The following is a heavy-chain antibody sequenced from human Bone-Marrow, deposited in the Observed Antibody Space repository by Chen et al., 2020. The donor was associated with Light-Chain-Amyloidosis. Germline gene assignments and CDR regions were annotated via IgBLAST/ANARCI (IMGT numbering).Heavy chain of an antibody. D-gene: IGHD6-13*01. CDR3: AREGGVAAPLDH. V-gene: IGHV1-2*06. CDR2: IKPSSGAT. CDR1: RYLFIGFY. Sequence: QVQLVQSGAEVKEPGASVALPCTPSRYLFIGFYIHWIRQAPGEGLQWMGRIKPSSGATNYAQQFQGRITLSRDTSVNTAYMELHNLTSDATAVYFCAREGGVAAPLDHWGQGTLVTVSA. J-gene: IGHJ4*02.